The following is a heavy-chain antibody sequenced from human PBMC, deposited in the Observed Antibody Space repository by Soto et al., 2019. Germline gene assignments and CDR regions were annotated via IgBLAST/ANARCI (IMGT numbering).Heavy chain of an antibody. V-gene: IGHV3-30*18. J-gene: IGHJ4*02. D-gene: IGHD3-22*01. Sequence: GGSLRLSCAASGFTFSSYGMHWVLQAPCKGLEWVAVISYDGGNKYYADSVKGRFTISRDNSKNTLYLQMNSLRAEDTAVYYCAKIIGDSSGYSDYWGQGTLVTVSS. CDR1: GFTFSSYG. CDR3: AKIIGDSSGYSDY. CDR2: ISYDGGNK.